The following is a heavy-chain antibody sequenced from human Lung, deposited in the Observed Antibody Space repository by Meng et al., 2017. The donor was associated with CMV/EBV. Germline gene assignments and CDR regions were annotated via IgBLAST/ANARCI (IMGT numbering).Heavy chain of an antibody. D-gene: IGHD2-2*01. CDR2: IIPIFGTA. CDR1: GGTFSSYA. V-gene: IGHV1-69*05. Sequence: SVXVSXXASGGTFSSYAISWVRQAPGQGLEWMGGIIPIFGTANYAQKFQGRVTITTDESTSTAYMELSSLRSEDTAVYYCARGSSSTSWGFDYWGQGILVTVSS. J-gene: IGHJ4*02. CDR3: ARGSSSTSWGFDY.